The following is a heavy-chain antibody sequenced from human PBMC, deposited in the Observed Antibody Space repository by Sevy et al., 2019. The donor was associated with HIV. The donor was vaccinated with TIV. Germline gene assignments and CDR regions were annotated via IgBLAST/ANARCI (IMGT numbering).Heavy chain of an antibody. V-gene: IGHV4-59*01. D-gene: IGHD3-10*01. J-gene: IGHJ5*02. Sequence: SETLSLTCTVSGGSISSYYWSWIRQPPGKGLEWIGYIYYSGSTNYNPSLKSRVTISVDTSKNQFSLKLSSVTAADTAVYYCARDLNVYYGSGSYYPGWFDPWGQGTLVTVSS. CDR1: GGSISSYY. CDR3: ARDLNVYYGSGSYYPGWFDP. CDR2: IYYSGST.